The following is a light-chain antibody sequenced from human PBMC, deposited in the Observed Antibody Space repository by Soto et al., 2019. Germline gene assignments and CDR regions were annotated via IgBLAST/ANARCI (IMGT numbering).Light chain of an antibody. CDR1: TNDVGAFDY. CDR3: SSYTTNNAHV. Sequence: QSALTQPASVSASPGQSISISCTGTTNDVGAFDYVSWYQQHPGKPPKLIIYEIFNRPSGVSHRFSGSKSGNSASLTISRLQAEDEADYYCSSYTTNNAHVFGGGTKLTVL. CDR2: EIF. V-gene: IGLV2-14*01. J-gene: IGLJ2*01.